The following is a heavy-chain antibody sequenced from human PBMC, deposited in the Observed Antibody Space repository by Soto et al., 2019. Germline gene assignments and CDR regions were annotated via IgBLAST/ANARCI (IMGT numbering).Heavy chain of an antibody. CDR2: IYYSGST. V-gene: IGHV4-39*01. D-gene: IGHD2-2*01. CDR3: ARLGLGYCISTSCNPQGRYNWFDP. J-gene: IGHJ5*02. CDR1: GGSISSSSYY. Sequence: PSETLSLTCTVSGGSISSSSYYWGWIRQPPGKGLEWIGSIYYSGSTYYNPSLKSRVTISVDTSKNQFSLKLSSVTAADTAVYYCARLGLGYCISTSCNPQGRYNWFDPWGQGTLVTVSS.